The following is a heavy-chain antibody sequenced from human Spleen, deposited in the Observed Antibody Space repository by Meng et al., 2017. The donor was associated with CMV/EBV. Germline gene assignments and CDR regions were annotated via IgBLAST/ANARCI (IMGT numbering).Heavy chain of an antibody. CDR1: GYTFTSYY. J-gene: IGHJ5*02. V-gene: IGHV1-46*01. D-gene: IGHD3-22*01. Sequence: ASVKVSCKASGYTFTSYYMHWVRQAPGQGLEWMGIINPSGGSTSYAQKFQGRVTITADKSTSTAYMELSSLRSEDTAVYYCARDPAARYYDSSGYPSGNWFDPWGQGTLVTVSS. CDR3: ARDPAARYYDSSGYPSGNWFDP. CDR2: INPSGGST.